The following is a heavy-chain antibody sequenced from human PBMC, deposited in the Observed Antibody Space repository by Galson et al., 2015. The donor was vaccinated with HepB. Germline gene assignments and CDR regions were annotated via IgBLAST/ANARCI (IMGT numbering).Heavy chain of an antibody. CDR2: IIPIFGTA. V-gene: IGHV1-69*13. CDR3: AREGYGGNPGPFDP. Sequence: SVKVSCKASGGTFSTYTFSWVRRAPGQGLEWMGGIIPIFGTAKYAQKFQGRATITADVSTNTVSMELSSLRSEDTAVYYCAREGYGGNPGPFDPWGQGTLVTVSS. J-gene: IGHJ5*02. CDR1: GGTFSTYT. D-gene: IGHD4-23*01.